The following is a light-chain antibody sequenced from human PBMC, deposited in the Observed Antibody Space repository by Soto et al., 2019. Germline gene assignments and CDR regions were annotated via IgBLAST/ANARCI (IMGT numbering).Light chain of an antibody. CDR1: SSDVGGYNY. Sequence: QSALTQPRSVSGSPGQSVIISCTGTSSDVGGYNYVSWYQQHPGKAPKLIIYDVTKRPSGVPDRFSGSKSGNTASLTISGLQAEDEADYYCCSYAGTYTWVFGGGTKLTVL. CDR3: CSYAGTYTWV. CDR2: DVT. J-gene: IGLJ3*02. V-gene: IGLV2-11*01.